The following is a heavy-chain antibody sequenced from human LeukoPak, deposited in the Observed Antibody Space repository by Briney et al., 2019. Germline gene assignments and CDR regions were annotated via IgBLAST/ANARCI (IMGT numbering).Heavy chain of an antibody. Sequence: PGGSLRLSCAASGFTFSSYSMNWVRQAPGKGLEWVSSITGSSSYIYYADLVKGRFTISRDNAKNSLYLQMNSLRAEDTAIYYCAKDLDWEFDYWGQGALVTVSS. V-gene: IGHV3-21*04. CDR1: GFTFSSYS. CDR2: ITGSSSYI. D-gene: IGHD3-9*01. CDR3: AKDLDWEFDY. J-gene: IGHJ4*02.